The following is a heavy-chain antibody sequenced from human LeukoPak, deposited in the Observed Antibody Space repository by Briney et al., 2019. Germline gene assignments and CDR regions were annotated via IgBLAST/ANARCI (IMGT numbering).Heavy chain of an antibody. CDR3: ATVSEY. CDR1: GFTFNKFW. V-gene: IGHV3-74*01. CDR2: INNDGTAT. J-gene: IGHJ4*02. Sequence: GGSLRLSCAASGFTFNKFWMHWVRQVAGKGLVWVSGINNDGTATFYADSVKGRITISRDNAKSTVYLQMNGLRAEDTSVYFCATVSEYWGQGTLVTVSS.